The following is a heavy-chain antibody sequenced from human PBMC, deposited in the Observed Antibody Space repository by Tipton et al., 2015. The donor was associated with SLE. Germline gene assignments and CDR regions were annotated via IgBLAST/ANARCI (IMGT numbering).Heavy chain of an antibody. D-gene: IGHD2-15*01. V-gene: IGHV4-39*07. CDR2: IYHSGST. CDR3: TRVVAVAATHYYARDV. Sequence: TLSLTCAISGDSIRSDIYYWGWIRQPPGKGLEWIGNIYHSGSTYYNPSLKSRLTISVDTSKNDFSLRINSVTAADTAAYYCTRVVAVAATHYYARDVWGQGTTVTVSS. J-gene: IGHJ6*02. CDR1: GDSIRSDIYY.